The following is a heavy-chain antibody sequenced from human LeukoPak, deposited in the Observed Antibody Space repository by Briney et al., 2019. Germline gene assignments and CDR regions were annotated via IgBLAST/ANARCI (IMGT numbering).Heavy chain of an antibody. V-gene: IGHV3-30-3*01. J-gene: IGHJ4*02. CDR2: ISYDGSNK. CDR1: GFTFSSYA. Sequence: PGGSLRLSCAASGFTFSSYAMPWVRQAPGKGLEWVAVISYDGSNKYYADSVKGRFTISRGNSKNTLYLQMNSLRAEDTAVYYCARSPEYSSSSDYWGQGTLVTVSS. D-gene: IGHD6-6*01. CDR3: ARSPEYSSSSDY.